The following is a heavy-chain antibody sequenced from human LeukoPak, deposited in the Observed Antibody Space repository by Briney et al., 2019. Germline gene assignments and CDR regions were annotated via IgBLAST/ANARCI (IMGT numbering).Heavy chain of an antibody. CDR1: GGSISSSSYY. CDR3: ASTPDGDY. V-gene: IGHV4-39*06. CDR2: IYYSGST. Sequence: SETLSLTCTVSGGSISSSSYYWGWIRQPPGKGLEWIGSIYYSGSTYYNPSLKSRVTISVDTSKNQFPLKLSSVTAADTAVYYCASTPDGDYWGQGTLVTVSS. D-gene: IGHD5/OR15-5a*01. J-gene: IGHJ4*02.